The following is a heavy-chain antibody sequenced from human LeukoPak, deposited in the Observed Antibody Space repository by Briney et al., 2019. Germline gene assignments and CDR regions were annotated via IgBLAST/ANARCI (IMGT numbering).Heavy chain of an antibody. J-gene: IGHJ6*03. V-gene: IGHV4-38-2*02. CDR3: ARGGYDFWSGYGYYYYYMDV. D-gene: IGHD3-3*01. CDR2: IYHSGST. Sequence: SETLSLTCTVSGYSISSGYYWGWIRQPPGKGLEWIGSIYHSGSTYYNPSLKSRVTISVDTSKNQFSLKLSSVTAADTAVYYCARGGYDFWSGYGYYYYYMDVWGKGTTATVSS. CDR1: GYSISSGYY.